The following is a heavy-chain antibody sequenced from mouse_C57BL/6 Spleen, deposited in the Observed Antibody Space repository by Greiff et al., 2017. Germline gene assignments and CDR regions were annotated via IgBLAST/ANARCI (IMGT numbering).Heavy chain of an antibody. J-gene: IGHJ4*01. D-gene: IGHD2-1*01. Sequence: VHVKQSGPELVKPGASVKISCKASGYSFTGYYMNWVKQSPEKSLEWIGEINPSTGGTTYNQTFKAKATLTVDKSSSTAYMQLKSLTSEDAAVYYCATYGNYGGYYYAMDYWGQGTSVTVSS. CDR2: INPSTGGT. V-gene: IGHV1-42*01. CDR3: ATYGNYGGYYYAMDY. CDR1: GYSFTGYY.